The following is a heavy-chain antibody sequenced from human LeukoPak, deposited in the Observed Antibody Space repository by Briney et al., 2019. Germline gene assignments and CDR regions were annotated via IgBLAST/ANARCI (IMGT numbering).Heavy chain of an antibody. CDR2: INPNSGGT. J-gene: IGHJ5*02. D-gene: IGHD2-2*01. CDR3: AREYCSSTSCFNWFDP. CDR1: GYTFTGYY. Sequence: ASVKVSCKASGYTFTGYYMHWVRQAPGQGLEWMGWINPNSGGTNYAQKFQGRVTMTRDTSTSTAYMELSRLRSDDTAVYYCAREYCSSTSCFNWFDPWGQGTLVTVSS. V-gene: IGHV1-2*02.